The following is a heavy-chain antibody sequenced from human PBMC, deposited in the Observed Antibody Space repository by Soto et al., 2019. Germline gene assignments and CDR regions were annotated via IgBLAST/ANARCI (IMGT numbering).Heavy chain of an antibody. CDR3: ARASVYATGPIDF. CDR1: GFTFTSYT. CDR2: ISSSSDYI. Sequence: GSLRLSCAASGFTFTSYTMNWVRQAPGKGLEWVSSISSSSDYIYYADSMKGRVTISRDNAKNSLFLDMNSLTGEDKAVYYCARASVYATGPIDFLGQGTLVTVSS. J-gene: IGHJ4*02. V-gene: IGHV3-21*06. D-gene: IGHD2-2*01.